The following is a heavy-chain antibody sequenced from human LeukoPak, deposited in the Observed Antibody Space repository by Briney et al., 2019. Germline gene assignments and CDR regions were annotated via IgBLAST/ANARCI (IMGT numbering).Heavy chain of an antibody. CDR1: GFTFSSYA. D-gene: IGHD3-22*01. CDR2: ISYDGSNK. J-gene: IGHJ4*02. Sequence: GRSLRLSCAASGFTFSSYAMHWVRQAPGKGLEWVAVISYDGSNKYYADSVKGRFTISRDNSKNTLYLQMNSLRAEDTAVYYCARVPGYDSSGYFDYWGQGTLVTVSS. CDR3: ARVPGYDSSGYFDY. V-gene: IGHV3-30*04.